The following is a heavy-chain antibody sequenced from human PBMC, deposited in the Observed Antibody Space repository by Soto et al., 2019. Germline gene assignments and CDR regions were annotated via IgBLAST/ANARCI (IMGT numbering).Heavy chain of an antibody. CDR1: GGSISSGGYY. J-gene: IGHJ4*02. Sequence: SETLSLTCTVSGGSISSGGYYWSWIRQHPGKGLEWIGYIYYSGSTYYNPSLKSRVTISVDTSKNQFSLKLSSVTAADTAVYYCARDTRPYSSLGIDYWGQGTLVTVSS. CDR3: ARDTRPYSSLGIDY. CDR2: IYYSGST. V-gene: IGHV4-31*03. D-gene: IGHD6-6*01.